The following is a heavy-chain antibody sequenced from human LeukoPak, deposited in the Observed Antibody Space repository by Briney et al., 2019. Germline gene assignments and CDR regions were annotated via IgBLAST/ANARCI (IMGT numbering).Heavy chain of an antibody. CDR1: GFTFSDYG. J-gene: IGHJ4*02. D-gene: IGHD4/OR15-4a*01. Sequence: GGSLRLSCAASGFTFSDYGMSWVRQAPGKGLEWVSFIYSDNTHYSDSVKGRFTISRDNSKNTLYLQMNSLRAEDTAVYYCARRAGAYSHPYDYWGQGTLVTVSS. CDR3: ARRAGAYSHPYDY. V-gene: IGHV3-53*01. CDR2: IYSDNT.